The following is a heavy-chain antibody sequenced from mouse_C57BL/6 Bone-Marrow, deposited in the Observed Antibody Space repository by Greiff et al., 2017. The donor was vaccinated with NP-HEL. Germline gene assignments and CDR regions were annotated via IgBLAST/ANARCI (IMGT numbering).Heavy chain of an antibody. V-gene: IGHV14-2*01. CDR2: IDTEDGET. Sequence: VQLQQSGAELVKPGASVKLSCTASGFHITDSYMHWVKQRTEQGLEWIGRIDTEDGETKYAPKFQGKAPLTADTSSHTAYLQLSSLTSEDTAVYFCARFPYYTGRGCDDWYFDVWGTGTTVTVSS. D-gene: IGHD1-1*01. CDR1: GFHITDSY. CDR3: ARFPYYTGRGCDDWYFDV. J-gene: IGHJ1*03.